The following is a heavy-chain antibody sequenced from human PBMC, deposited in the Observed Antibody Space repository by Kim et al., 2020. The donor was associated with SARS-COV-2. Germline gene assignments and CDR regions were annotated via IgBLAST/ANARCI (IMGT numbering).Heavy chain of an antibody. D-gene: IGHD6-19*01. J-gene: IGHJ4*02. CDR2: T. CDR3: ARAASSGYFDY. V-gene: IGHV3-43*01. Sequence: TCYADSVKGRFTISRDNRKNSLYLQMNSLRTEDTALYYCARAASSGYFDYWGQGTLVTVSS.